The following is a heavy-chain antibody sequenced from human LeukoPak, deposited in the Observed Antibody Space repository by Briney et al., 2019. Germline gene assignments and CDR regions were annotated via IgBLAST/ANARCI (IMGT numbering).Heavy chain of an antibody. D-gene: IGHD3-22*01. V-gene: IGHV3-23*01. J-gene: IGHJ4*02. Sequence: PGGTLRLSCAASGFTFSSHGMNWVRQAPGKGLEWVSGISPSGGITYYTDSVKGRFTISRDNAKNSLYLQMNSLRAEDTALYYCARIGGVLYDSSGYYDYWGQGTLVTVSS. CDR2: ISPSGGIT. CDR1: GFTFSSHG. CDR3: ARIGGVLYDSSGYYDY.